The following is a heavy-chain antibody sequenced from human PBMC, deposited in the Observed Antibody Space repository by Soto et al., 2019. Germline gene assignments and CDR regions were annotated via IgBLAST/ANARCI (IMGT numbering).Heavy chain of an antibody. J-gene: IGHJ4*02. CDR2: IYPGDSDT. Sequence: GESLKISCKVSGYSFTSYWIGWVRQMPGKGLEWMGSIYPGDSDTRYSPSFQGQVTISADKSISTAYLQWSSLKASDTAMYYCARPRGDGYNAIDCWGQGTLFTVSS. CDR3: ARPRGDGYNAIDC. D-gene: IGHD5-12*01. CDR1: GYSFTSYW. V-gene: IGHV5-51*01.